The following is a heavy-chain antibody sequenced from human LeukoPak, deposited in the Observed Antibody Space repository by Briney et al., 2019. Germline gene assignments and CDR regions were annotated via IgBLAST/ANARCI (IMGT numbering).Heavy chain of an antibody. CDR1: GYSFTGYY. Sequence: ASVKVSCKASGYSFTGYYMHWVRQAPGQGLEWMGWINPNTGGTNFAQKFQGSVTMTRDTSISTAYMELSRLRSDDTAVYYCVREGSFAYSFNSPFDYWGQGTLVTVSS. V-gene: IGHV1-2*02. CDR2: INPNTGGT. J-gene: IGHJ4*02. CDR3: VREGSFAYSFNSPFDY. D-gene: IGHD3-10*01.